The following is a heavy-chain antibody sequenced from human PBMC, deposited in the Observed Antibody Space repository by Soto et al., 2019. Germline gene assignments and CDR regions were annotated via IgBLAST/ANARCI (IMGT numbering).Heavy chain of an antibody. V-gene: IGHV3-23*01. CDR3: GKGGTAVAGRNVAS. CDR1: GFTFSNYA. CDR2: ISGSATTT. Sequence: EVQLLESGGGLIQPGGSLRLSCAVSGFTFSNYAMTWVRQAPGKGLEWVSGISGSATTTYYADSVQGRFTISRDNSKSTLFLQMNSLKGDNTAVYYCGKGGTAVAGRNVASWGQGTLVTVSS. J-gene: IGHJ4*02. D-gene: IGHD6-19*01.